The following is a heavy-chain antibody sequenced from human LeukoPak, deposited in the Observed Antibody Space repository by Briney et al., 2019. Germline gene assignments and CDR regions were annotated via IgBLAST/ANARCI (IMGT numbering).Heavy chain of an antibody. CDR2: IKHSGST. CDR3: ATRLRPSGTGSNWFDP. Sequence: SETLSLTCAAYGWTFSGYYWSWIRQPPGKGLEWMGEIKHSGSTNYNASLKSRVTISVGKSTNNSLLQLSSVTAAETAVYYCATRLRPSGTGSNWFDPSGQRTLVTVSS. CDR1: GWTFSGYY. D-gene: IGHD6-13*01. J-gene: IGHJ5*02. V-gene: IGHV4-34*08.